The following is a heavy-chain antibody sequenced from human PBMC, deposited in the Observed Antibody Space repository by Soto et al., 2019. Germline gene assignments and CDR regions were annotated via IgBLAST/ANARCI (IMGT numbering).Heavy chain of an antibody. CDR2: MYYSGST. J-gene: IGHJ4*01. Sequence: SETLSLTCTVSGGSVSSGSYYWSWIRQPPGKGLEWIGYMYYSGSTKYNPSLKSRVTISVDTSKNQFSLKLSSVTAADTAVYYCSRGLPQYCYDSSGYYSEYWGQGTLVTVSS. D-gene: IGHD3-22*01. V-gene: IGHV4-61*01. CDR3: SRGLPQYCYDSSGYYSEY. CDR1: GGSVSSGSYY.